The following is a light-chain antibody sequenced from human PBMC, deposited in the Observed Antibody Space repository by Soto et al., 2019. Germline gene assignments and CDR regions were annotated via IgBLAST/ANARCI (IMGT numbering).Light chain of an antibody. CDR1: SSDVGGYNH. CDR3: CSYAGSYTFV. V-gene: IGLV2-11*01. CDR2: DVP. Sequence: QSALTQPRSVSGSPGQSVTISCTGTSSDVGGYNHVSWYQQHPGKVPKLIIYDVPKRPSGVPDRFSGSKSGNTASLTISGLQAEDEADYYCCSYAGSYTFVFGIGTKVTVL. J-gene: IGLJ1*01.